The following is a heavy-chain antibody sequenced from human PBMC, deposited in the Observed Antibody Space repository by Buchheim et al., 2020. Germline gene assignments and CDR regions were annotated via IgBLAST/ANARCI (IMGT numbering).Heavy chain of an antibody. V-gene: IGHV3-30*04. CDR1: GFTFSSYA. D-gene: IGHD2-21*01. Sequence: QVQLVESGGGVVQPGRSLRLSCAASGFTFSSYAMHWVRQAPGKGLEWVAVISYDGSNKYYADSVKGRFTIARDTPKNTLYLPMNSLTADDTAVYYCARDQSPLIVVVLDYWGQGTL. J-gene: IGHJ4*02. CDR3: ARDQSPLIVVVLDY. CDR2: ISYDGSNK.